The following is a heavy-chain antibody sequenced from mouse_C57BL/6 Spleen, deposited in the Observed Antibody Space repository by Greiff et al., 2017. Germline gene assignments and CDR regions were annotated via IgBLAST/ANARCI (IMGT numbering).Heavy chain of an antibody. V-gene: IGHV2-6*03. CDR1: GFSLTSYG. J-gene: IGHJ4*01. CDR3: ARSTMITSYYAMDY. CDR2: IWSDGSK. D-gene: IGHD2-4*01. Sequence: VQRVESGPGLVAPSQSLSITCTVSGFSLTSYGVYWVRQPPGKGLEWLVVIWSDGSKTYNSALKSRLSISKDNSKIQVFLKMNSLQADDTAMYSCARSTMITSYYAMDYWGQGTSVTVSS.